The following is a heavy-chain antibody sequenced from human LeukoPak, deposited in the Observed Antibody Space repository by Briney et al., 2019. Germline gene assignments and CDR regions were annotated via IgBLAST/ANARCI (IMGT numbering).Heavy chain of an antibody. J-gene: IGHJ4*02. Sequence: GGSLRLSCVASGFTFSSYAMSWVRQAPGKGLDWVAFVRYDGSQKYYADSVKGRFTLSRDNSKNTLYLQMNSLRAEDTAVFYCAKGGARLHSYYFDYWGQGTLVTVSS. D-gene: IGHD1-26*01. CDR3: AKGGARLHSYYFDY. CDR1: GFTFSSYA. V-gene: IGHV3-30*02. CDR2: VRYDGSQK.